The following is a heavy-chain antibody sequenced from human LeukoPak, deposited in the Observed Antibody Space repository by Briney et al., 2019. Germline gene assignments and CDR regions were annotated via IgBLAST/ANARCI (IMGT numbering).Heavy chain of an antibody. CDR2: ISAYNGNT. V-gene: IGHV1-18*01. CDR3: ARKGRQWLKDYYYGMDV. D-gene: IGHD6-19*01. J-gene: IGHJ6*02. Sequence: GASVKVSCKASGYTFTSYGISWVRQAPGQGLEWMGWISAYNGNTNYAQKLQGRVTMTTDTSTSTAYMELRSLRSDDTAVYYCARKGRQWLKDYYYGMDVWGQGTTVTVPS. CDR1: GYTFTSYG.